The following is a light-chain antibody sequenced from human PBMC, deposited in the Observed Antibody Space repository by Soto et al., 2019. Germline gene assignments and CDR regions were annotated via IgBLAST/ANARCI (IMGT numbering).Light chain of an antibody. CDR3: SLYSSNGTVL. CDR1: TTDIDNYDS. J-gene: IGLJ1*01. V-gene: IGLV2-18*01. CDR2: EVV. Sequence: QPPLAHARAVSRCPGHSISISCPASTTDIDNYDSVSCYQQAPGTAPKLLIYEVVDRSSGAPDRFSGSTCGNTASLTISAFQAEDQTDYFCSLYSSNGTVLFGPGTKVTVL.